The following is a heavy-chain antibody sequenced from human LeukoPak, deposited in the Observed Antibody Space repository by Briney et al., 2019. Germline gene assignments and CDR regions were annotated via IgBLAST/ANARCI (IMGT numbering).Heavy chain of an antibody. V-gene: IGHV3-7*04. CDR2: INQDGSEK. CDR3: ARDIYGGRDY. Sequence: GGSLRLSCAASGLTFSNYWMSWVRQAPGKGLEWVANINQDGSEKSYVDSVEGRFTISRDNAKKSLYLHVNSLRAEDTAVYYCARDIYGGRDYWGQGTLLTVSS. J-gene: IGHJ4*02. D-gene: IGHD2-21*01. CDR1: GLTFSNYW.